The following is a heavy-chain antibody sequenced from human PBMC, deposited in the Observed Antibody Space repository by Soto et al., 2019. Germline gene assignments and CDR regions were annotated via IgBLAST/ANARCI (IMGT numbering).Heavy chain of an antibody. Sequence: AASVKVSCKASGGTFSSYAISWVRQAPGQGLEWMGGIIPIFGTANYAQKFQGRVTITADESTSTAYMELSSLRSEDTAVYYCATTYYYGSGSYFSIPYVAFDIWGQGTMVTVS. CDR2: IIPIFGTA. D-gene: IGHD3-10*01. CDR1: GGTFSSYA. J-gene: IGHJ3*02. CDR3: ATTYYYGSGSYFSIPYVAFDI. V-gene: IGHV1-69*13.